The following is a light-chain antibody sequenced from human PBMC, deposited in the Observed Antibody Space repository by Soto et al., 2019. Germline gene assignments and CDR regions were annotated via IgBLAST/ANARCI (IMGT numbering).Light chain of an antibody. CDR2: DVT. CDR3: RSHAGRYTYV. CDR1: SSDVGGHNY. J-gene: IGLJ1*01. Sequence: QSALTQPRSVSGSTGQLLTSSCTGTSSDVGGHNYVSWYQQYPGKVPKLMIYDVTKRPSGVPDRFSGSKSGNTASLTISGLQAEDEADYYFRSHAGRYTYVFGTGTKLTVL. V-gene: IGLV2-11*01.